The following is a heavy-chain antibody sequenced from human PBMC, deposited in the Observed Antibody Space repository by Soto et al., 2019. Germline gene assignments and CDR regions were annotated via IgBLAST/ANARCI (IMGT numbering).Heavy chain of an antibody. CDR1: GFTFSSYS. CDR2: ISSSSSYI. Sequence: EVQLVESGGGLVKPGGSLRLSCAASGFTFSSYSMNWVRQAPGKGLEWVSSISSSSSYIYYADSVKGRFTISRDNAKNSRYLQMTGLRAEETAVYYCAKLGDYGYPYYFDYWAQGTLAPVSS. CDR3: AKLGDYGYPYYFDY. J-gene: IGHJ4*02. V-gene: IGHV3-21*01. D-gene: IGHD4-17*01.